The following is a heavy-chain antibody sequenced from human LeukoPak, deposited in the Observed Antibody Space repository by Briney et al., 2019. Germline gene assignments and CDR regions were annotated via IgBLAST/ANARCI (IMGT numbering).Heavy chain of an antibody. CDR3: ARDTRDGYNYYFDY. CDR2: INPNSGGT. J-gene: IGHJ4*02. Sequence: ASVKVSCKASGGTFSSYAISWVRQAPGQGLEWMGRINPNSGGTNYAQKFQGRVTMTRDTSISTAYMELSRLRSDDTAVYYCARDTRDGYNYYFDYWGQGTLVTVSS. V-gene: IGHV1-2*06. CDR1: GGTFSSYA. D-gene: IGHD5-24*01.